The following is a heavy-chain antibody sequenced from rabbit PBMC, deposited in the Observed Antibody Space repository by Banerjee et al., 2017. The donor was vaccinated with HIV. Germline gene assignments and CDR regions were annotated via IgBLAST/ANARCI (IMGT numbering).Heavy chain of an antibody. J-gene: IGHJ4*01. Sequence: QEQLKESGGGLVKPGASLTLTCTASGFSFSSSYYMCWVRQAPGKGLEWIACIDVGGSDSSYYASWAKGRFTISKTSSTTVTLQMTSLTAADTATYFCARDAGYAGSNLWGPGTLVTVS. D-gene: IGHD4-2*01. CDR1: GFSFSSSYY. CDR2: IDVGGSDSS. CDR3: ARDAGYAGSNL. V-gene: IGHV1S45*01.